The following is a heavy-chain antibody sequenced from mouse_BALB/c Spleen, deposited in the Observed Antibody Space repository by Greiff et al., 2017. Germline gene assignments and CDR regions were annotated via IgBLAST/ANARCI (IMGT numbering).Heavy chain of an antibody. V-gene: IGHV14-3*02. CDR1: GFNIKDTY. CDR2: IDPANGNT. J-gene: IGHJ3*01. Sequence: VHVKQSGAELVKPGASVKLSCTASGFNIKDTYMHWVKQRPEQGLEWIGRIDPANGNTKYDPKFQGKATITADTSSNTAYLQLSSLTSEDTAVYYCGITTATSWFAYWGQGTLVTVSA. D-gene: IGHD1-2*01. CDR3: GITTATSWFAY.